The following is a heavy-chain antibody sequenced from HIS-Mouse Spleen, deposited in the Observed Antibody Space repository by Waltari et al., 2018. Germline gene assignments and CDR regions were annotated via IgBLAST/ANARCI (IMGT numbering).Heavy chain of an antibody. CDR1: GYSISSGYY. CDR3: ARDPGYSSSSNAFDI. D-gene: IGHD6-6*01. CDR2: IYHSGRN. J-gene: IGHJ3*02. V-gene: IGHV4-38-2*02. Sequence: QVQLQESGPGLVKPSETLSLTCTVSGYSISSGYYWGWIRQPPGKGLEWIGSIYHSGRNYYNPDLKSRVTISVDTSKNQFSLKLSSVTAADTAVYYCARDPGYSSSSNAFDIWGQGTMVTVSS.